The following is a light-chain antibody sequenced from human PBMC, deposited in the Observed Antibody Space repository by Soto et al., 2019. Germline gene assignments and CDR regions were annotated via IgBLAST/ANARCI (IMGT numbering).Light chain of an antibody. CDR1: QSVSSK. V-gene: IGKV3-15*01. Sequence: EIVMTQSPATLSVSPVELATPACMASQSVSSKLAWYQQKPGQAPRLLIYGASTRATGIPARFSGSGSGTEFTLIISSLQSEDSAVYYCQVRTNWPIAFGRGTRLEI. CDR2: GAS. J-gene: IGKJ5*01. CDR3: QVRTNWPIA.